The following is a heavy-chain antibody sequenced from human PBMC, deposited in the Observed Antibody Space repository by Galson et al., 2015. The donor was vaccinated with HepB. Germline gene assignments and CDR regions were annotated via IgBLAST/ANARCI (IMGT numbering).Heavy chain of an antibody. CDR3: ARDGGSLYGDPPPYYGMDV. CDR2: INPNSGGT. J-gene: IGHJ6*04. Sequence: VKVSCKASGYTFTGYYMHWVRQAPGQGLEWMGWINPNSGGTNYAQKFQGWVTMTRDTSISTAYMELSRLRSDDTAVYYCARDGGSLYGDPPPYYGMDVWGKGTTVTVSS. CDR1: GYTFTGYY. V-gene: IGHV1-2*04. D-gene: IGHD3-16*02.